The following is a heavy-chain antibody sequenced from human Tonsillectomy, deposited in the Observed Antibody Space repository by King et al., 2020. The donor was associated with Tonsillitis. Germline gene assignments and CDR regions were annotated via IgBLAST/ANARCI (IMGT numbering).Heavy chain of an antibody. J-gene: IGHJ4*02. CDR3: AKNRAQFRYFASFEY. CDR2: ISSSSSYI. CDR1: GFTFSSYS. Sequence: VQLVESGGGLVKPGGSLRLSCAASGFTFSSYSMNWVRQAPGKGLEWVSSISSSSSYIFYADSVKGRFTISRDNAKNSVYLQMNSLRAEDTAVYYCAKNRAQFRYFASFEYWGQGTLVTVSS. D-gene: IGHD3-9*01. V-gene: IGHV3-21*01.